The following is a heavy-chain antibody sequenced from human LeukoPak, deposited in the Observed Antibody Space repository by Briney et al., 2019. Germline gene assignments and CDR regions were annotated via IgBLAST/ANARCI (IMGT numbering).Heavy chain of an antibody. V-gene: IGHV1-18*01. J-gene: IGHJ5*02. CDR2: ISAYNGST. Sequence: PSVKLSCTASGYTFTSYGITWVRQAPGQGLEWMGWISAYNGSTNYAQKLQGRVIMTTDTSTSTAYMELRSLGSDDTAVYYYARLSNPNWFDPWGQGTLVTVSS. CDR1: GYTFTSYG. CDR3: ARLSNPNWFDP. D-gene: IGHD3-16*02.